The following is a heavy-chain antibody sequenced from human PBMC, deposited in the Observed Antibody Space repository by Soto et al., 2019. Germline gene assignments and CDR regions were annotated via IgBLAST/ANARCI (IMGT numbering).Heavy chain of an antibody. CDR1: GNKTCYDGAS. J-gene: IGHJ4*02. CDR3: ARGGLQDFDS. V-gene: IGHV6-1*01. CDR2: TYYRSRWLF. D-gene: IGHD4-4*01. Sequence: QTRTHSGSVSGNKTCYDGASLSWRRQSPSRGLEWLARTYYRSRWLFDYAASVKSRVMLNADSSQNQVSLQLNSVTPEDTAVYYCARGGLQDFDSWGQGTLVTL.